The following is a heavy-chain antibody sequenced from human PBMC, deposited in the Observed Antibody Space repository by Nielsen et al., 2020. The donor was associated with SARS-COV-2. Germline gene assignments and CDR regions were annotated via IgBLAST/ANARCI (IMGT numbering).Heavy chain of an antibody. J-gene: IGHJ6*02. CDR1: GFTFSDYY. V-gene: IGHV3-11*06. D-gene: IGHD6-13*01. Sequence: GESLKISCAASGFTFSDYYMSWIRQAPGKGLEWVSSISSSSSYIYYADSVKGRFTISRDNAKNSLYLQMNSLRAEDTAVYYCARAGDSYSSSWYSGYYYYGMDVWGQGTTVTVSS. CDR2: ISSSSSYI. CDR3: ARAGDSYSSSWYSGYYYYGMDV.